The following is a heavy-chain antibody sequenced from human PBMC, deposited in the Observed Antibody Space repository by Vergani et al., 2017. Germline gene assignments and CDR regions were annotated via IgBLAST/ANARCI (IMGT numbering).Heavy chain of an antibody. D-gene: IGHD1-26*01. CDR2: INPNSGGT. V-gene: IGHV1-2*04. CDR3: ARGQTPYSGSYVSIYYYGMDV. CDR1: GYTFTGYY. J-gene: IGHJ6*02. Sequence: QVQLVQSGAEVKKPGASVKVSCKASGYTFTGYYMHWVRQAPGQGLEWMGWINPNSGGTNYAQKFQGWVTMTRDTSISTAYMELSRLRSDDTAVYYCARGQTPYSGSYVSIYYYGMDVWGQGTTVTVSS.